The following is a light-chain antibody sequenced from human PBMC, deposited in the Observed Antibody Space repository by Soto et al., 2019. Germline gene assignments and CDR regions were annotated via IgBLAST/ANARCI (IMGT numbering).Light chain of an antibody. CDR2: KAS. V-gene: IGKV1-5*03. CDR1: QSISSW. Sequence: DIQMTQSPSTLSASVGDRVTITCRASQSISSWLAWYQQKPGKAPKLLIYKASSLVSGVPSRFSGGGSGTEITLTISSLQPDDFASYYCHQYDTYSTFGQGTKVEIK. J-gene: IGKJ1*01. CDR3: HQYDTYST.